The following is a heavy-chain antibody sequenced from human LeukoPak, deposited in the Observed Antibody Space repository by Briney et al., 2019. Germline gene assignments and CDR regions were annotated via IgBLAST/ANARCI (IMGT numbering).Heavy chain of an antibody. J-gene: IGHJ4*02. CDR3: ARAENDIAAPTGLFDY. D-gene: IGHD6-6*01. V-gene: IGHV4-59*01. CDR2: IYYSGST. CDR1: GGFISSYY. Sequence: SETLSLTCTVSGGFISSYYWSWIRQPPGKGLEWIGYIYYSGSTNYNPSLKSRVTISVDTSKNQFSLKLSSVTAADTAVYYCARAENDIAAPTGLFDYWGQGTLVTVSS.